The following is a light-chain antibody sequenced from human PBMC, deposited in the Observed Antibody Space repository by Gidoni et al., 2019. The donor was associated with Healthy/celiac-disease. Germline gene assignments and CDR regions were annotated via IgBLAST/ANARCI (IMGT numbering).Light chain of an antibody. Sequence: DIQMPQSPSTLSASVGDRVTITCRASQSISSWLAWYQQKPGKAPKLLIYKASSLESGVPSRFSGSGSGTEFTLTISSLQPDDFATYYCQQYNSYPAYTFGQGTKLEIK. CDR1: QSISSW. CDR3: QQYNSYPAYT. J-gene: IGKJ2*01. CDR2: KAS. V-gene: IGKV1-5*03.